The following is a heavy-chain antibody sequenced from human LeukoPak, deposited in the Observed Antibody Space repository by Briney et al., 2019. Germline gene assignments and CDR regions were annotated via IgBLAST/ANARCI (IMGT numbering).Heavy chain of an antibody. Sequence: PGRSLRLSCAASGFTFSLYGMHWVRQAPGKGLEWVAVISYHGNNKYYADSVKGRFTISRDNSKNTLYLQMNSLRGEDTAVYYCARCPESSGYYYQIDPCGQGTLVTVSS. J-gene: IGHJ5*02. CDR2: ISYHGNNK. V-gene: IGHV3-30*03. CDR1: GFTFSLYG. CDR3: ARCPESSGYYYQIDP. D-gene: IGHD3-22*01.